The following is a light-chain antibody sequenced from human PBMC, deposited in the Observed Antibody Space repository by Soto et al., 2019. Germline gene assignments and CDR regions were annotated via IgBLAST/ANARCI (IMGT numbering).Light chain of an antibody. CDR1: QSISSY. CDR2: AAS. V-gene: IGKV1-39*01. J-gene: IGKJ1*01. Sequence: DVEMTQSPSSLSASVGDRGTITCRASQSISSYFNWYQQKPGKPPKLLIYAASSLHSGVPSRFSGSVSGTHFPLPITTLQPEDFATYYCQQSYSTPRTFGQGTKVDIK. CDR3: QQSYSTPRT.